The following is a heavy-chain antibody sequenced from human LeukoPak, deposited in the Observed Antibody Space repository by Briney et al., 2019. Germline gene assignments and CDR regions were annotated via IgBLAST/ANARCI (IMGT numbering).Heavy chain of an antibody. J-gene: IGHJ6*02. V-gene: IGHV1-69*01. CDR3: ARHTLYYDILTGYSASDYYYYGMDV. CDR2: IIPIFGTA. D-gene: IGHD3-9*01. Sequence: ASVKVSCKASGGTFSSYAISWVRQAPGQGLEWMGGIIPIFGTANYAQKFQGRVTTTADESTSTAYMELSSLRSEDTAVYYCARHTLYYDILTGYSASDYYYYGMDVWGQGTTVTVSS. CDR1: GGTFSSYA.